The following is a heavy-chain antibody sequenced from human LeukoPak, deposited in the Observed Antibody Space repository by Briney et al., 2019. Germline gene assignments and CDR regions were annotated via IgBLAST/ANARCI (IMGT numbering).Heavy chain of an antibody. D-gene: IGHD5-18*01. CDR3: ARVGLRGYSYGFDY. J-gene: IGHJ4*02. Sequence: SETLSLTCTVSGGSISNYYWSWIRQPPGKGLEWIGYIYYSGSTNYNPSLKSRVSISVDTSKNQFSLRLSSVTATDTAVYYCARVGLRGYSYGFDYWGQGTLVTVSS. CDR2: IYYSGST. V-gene: IGHV4-59*01. CDR1: GGSISNYY.